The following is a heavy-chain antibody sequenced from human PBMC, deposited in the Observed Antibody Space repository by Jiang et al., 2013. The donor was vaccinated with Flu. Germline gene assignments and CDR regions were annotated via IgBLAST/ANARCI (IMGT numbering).Heavy chain of an antibody. Sequence: VQLLESGGGLVQPGGSLRLSCAASGFTFSSYGMHWVRQAPGKGLEWVAVIWYDGSNKYYADSVKGRFTISRDNSKNTLYLQMNSLRAEDTAVYYCARDRSLGTSFDYWGQGTLVTVSS. V-gene: IGHV3-33*01. CDR1: GFTFSSYG. CDR2: IWYDGSNK. CDR3: ARDRSLGTSFDY. J-gene: IGHJ4*02. D-gene: IGHD3-16*01.